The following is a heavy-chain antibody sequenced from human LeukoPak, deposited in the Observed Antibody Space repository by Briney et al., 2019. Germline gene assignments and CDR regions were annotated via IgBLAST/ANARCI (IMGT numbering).Heavy chain of an antibody. V-gene: IGHV3-48*01. CDR1: GFTFSSYS. J-gene: IGHJ6*03. Sequence: PGGSLRLSCAASGFTFSSYSMNWVRQAPGKGLEWVSYISSSSSTIYYADSVKGRFTISRDNAKNSLYLQMNGLRAEDTAVYYCARSPEGYYYYYMDVWGKGTTVTVSS. CDR2: ISSSSSTI. CDR3: ARSPEGYYYYYMDV. D-gene: IGHD1-14*01.